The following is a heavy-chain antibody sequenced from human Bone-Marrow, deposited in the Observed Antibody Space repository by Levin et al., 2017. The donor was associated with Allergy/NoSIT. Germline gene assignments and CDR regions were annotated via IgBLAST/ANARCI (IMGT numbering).Heavy chain of an antibody. J-gene: IGHJ4*02. D-gene: IGHD4-17*01. CDR1: GFSFSNYG. V-gene: IGHV3-30*18. Sequence: PGGSLRLSCAASGFSFSNYGLHWVRQAPGKGLEWVALISYDGRNHYYGDSVKGRFTVSRDASKKTIYLHMNSLKPEDSAVYYCAKFGTYADYGSYFDYWGRGTLVTVSS. CDR2: ISYDGRNH. CDR3: AKFGTYADYGSYFDY.